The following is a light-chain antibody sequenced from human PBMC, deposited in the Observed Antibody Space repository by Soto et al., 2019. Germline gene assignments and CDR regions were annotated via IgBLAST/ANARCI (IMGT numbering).Light chain of an antibody. V-gene: IGKV3-15*01. CDR2: GAS. CDR1: QSVRSN. CDR3: QQYDDWPPLT. J-gene: IGKJ4*01. Sequence: EIVMTQSPATLSVSPGERATLSCRASQSVRSNLAWYQQKPGQAPRLLIYGASTRATGIPARFSGSGSETEFTLTISSLQSADFAVYYCQQYDDWPPLTFGGGTKVEIK.